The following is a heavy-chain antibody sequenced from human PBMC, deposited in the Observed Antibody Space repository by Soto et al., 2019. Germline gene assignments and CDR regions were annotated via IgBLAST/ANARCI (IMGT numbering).Heavy chain of an antibody. CDR3: ARWGSSSDNGMDV. CDR2: ISSRSYTI. V-gene: IGHV3-48*02. Sequence: EVKLVESGGDLVQPGGSLRLSCAASGFTFSTYSMNWVRQAPGKGLEWVSYISSRSYTIYYVDSVKGRFTISRDNDKNSLYLQMNSIRDEDTAVYYCARWGSSSDNGMDVWGQGTTVTVSS. D-gene: IGHD6-6*01. CDR1: GFTFSTYS. J-gene: IGHJ6*02.